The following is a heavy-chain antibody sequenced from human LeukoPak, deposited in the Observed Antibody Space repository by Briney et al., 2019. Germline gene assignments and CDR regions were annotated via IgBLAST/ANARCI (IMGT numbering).Heavy chain of an antibody. D-gene: IGHD4-17*01. CDR3: ARGRYYLDS. CDR2: FNSDARSA. CDR1: GFTFSTYW. Sequence: GGSLRLSCAASGFTFSTYWMHWVRQAPGKGLVWVSRFNSDARSAYYADSVKGRFTISRDNAKNTLYLQMNSLRAEDTTVYYCARGRYYLDSWGQGTLVTVSS. V-gene: IGHV3-74*01. J-gene: IGHJ4*02.